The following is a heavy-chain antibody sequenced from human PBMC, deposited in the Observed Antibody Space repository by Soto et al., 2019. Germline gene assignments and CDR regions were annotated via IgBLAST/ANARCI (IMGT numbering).Heavy chain of an antibody. CDR2: IIPIFGTA. D-gene: IGHD2-2*01. J-gene: IGHJ6*02. CDR3: AGGLGYCSSTSCQKIYYYYGMDV. CDR1: RGTFSSYA. V-gene: IGHV1-69*01. Sequence: SVKVSCRASRGTFSSYAISWVRQAPVQGLEWMGGIIPIFGTANYAQKFQGRVTITADESTSTAYMELSSLRSEDTAVYYCAGGLGYCSSTSCQKIYYYYGMDVWGQGTTVTVSS.